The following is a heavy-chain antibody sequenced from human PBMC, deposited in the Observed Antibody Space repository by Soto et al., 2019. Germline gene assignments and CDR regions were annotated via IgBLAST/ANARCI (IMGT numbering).Heavy chain of an antibody. V-gene: IGHV4-31*03. CDR2: IYYSGST. J-gene: IGHJ6*02. CDR1: GGSISSGGYY. D-gene: IGHD6-13*01. CDR3: ARDRNSSSWYFPYYYYGMDV. Sequence: QVQLQESGPGLVKPSQTLSLTCTVSGGSISSGGYYWSWIRQHPGKGLEWIGYIYYSGSTYYNPSLMSGVTISVETSKNQFSLKLRSVTAADTAVYYCARDRNSSSWYFPYYYYGMDVWGQGTTVTVSS.